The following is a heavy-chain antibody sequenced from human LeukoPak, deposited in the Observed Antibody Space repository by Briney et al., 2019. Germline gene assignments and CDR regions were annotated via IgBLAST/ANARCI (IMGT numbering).Heavy chain of an antibody. CDR2: IYHSGST. D-gene: IGHD2-2*01. CDR3: ARSASPAGDAFDI. CDR1: GGSISSGGYS. Sequence: SETLSLTCAVSGGSISSGGYSWSWIRQPPGKGLEWIGYIYHSGSTYYNPSLKSRVTISVDRSKNQFSLKLGSVTAADTAVYYCARSASPAGDAFDIWGQGTMVTVPS. J-gene: IGHJ3*02. V-gene: IGHV4-30-2*01.